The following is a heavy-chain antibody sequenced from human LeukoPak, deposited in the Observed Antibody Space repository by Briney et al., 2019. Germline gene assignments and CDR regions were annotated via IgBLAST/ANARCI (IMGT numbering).Heavy chain of an antibody. CDR2: ISYDGSNK. CDR3: AKDPFSSGSYYFDY. J-gene: IGHJ4*02. D-gene: IGHD1-26*01. Sequence: GGSLSLSCAASGFTFSDYYMSWIRQAPGKGLEWVAVISYDGSNKYYADSVKGRFTISRDNSKNTLYLQMNSLRAEDTAVYYCAKDPFSSGSYYFDYWGQGTLVTVSS. CDR1: GFTFSDYY. V-gene: IGHV3-30*18.